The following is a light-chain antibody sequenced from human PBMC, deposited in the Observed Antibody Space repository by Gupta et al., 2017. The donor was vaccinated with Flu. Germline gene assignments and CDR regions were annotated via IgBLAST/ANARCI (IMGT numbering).Light chain of an antibody. J-gene: IGLJ1*01. CDR3: GSYTSSSTPYV. CDR2: DDT. Sequence: ITCTRTSSNVGGNNYDSSYQQQQGKNPKHLSFDDTKQRPGVTYSFSGSKYCSTAALTISGLQADDEADYYCGSYTSSSTPYVFGTGTKVTVL. V-gene: IGLV2-14*01. CDR1: SSNVGGNNY.